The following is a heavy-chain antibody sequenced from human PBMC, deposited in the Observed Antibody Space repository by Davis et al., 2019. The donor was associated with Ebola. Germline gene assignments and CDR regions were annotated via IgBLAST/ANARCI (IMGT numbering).Heavy chain of an antibody. CDR1: EFSFSSHA. CDR2: ISYDGSSK. J-gene: IGHJ4*02. V-gene: IGHV3-30-3*01. D-gene: IGHD3-10*01. Sequence: GESLKISCAASEFSFSSHAMHWVRQAPGKGLEWVAVISYDGSSKNYADSVKGRFTISRDNSKNTLYLQMNSLRAEDTTVYYCVRGRSGSQTLDYWGQGTLVTVSS. CDR3: VRGRSGSQTLDY.